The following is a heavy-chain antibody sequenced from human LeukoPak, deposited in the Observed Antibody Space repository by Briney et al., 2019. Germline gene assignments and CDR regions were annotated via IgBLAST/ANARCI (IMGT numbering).Heavy chain of an antibody. CDR1: GFTXSXHA. CDR2: ITGSGGST. CDR3: AKLGISDGIDY. Sequence: PGGSLRLSCTASGFTXSXHAMTWVRXAPGKXLECGSSITGSGGSTFYAASVKGRFTISRDNSKNTLYLQMNNLRAEDTAVYYCAKLGISDGIDYWGQGTLVTVSS. J-gene: IGHJ4*02. V-gene: IGHV3-23*01. D-gene: IGHD3-16*01.